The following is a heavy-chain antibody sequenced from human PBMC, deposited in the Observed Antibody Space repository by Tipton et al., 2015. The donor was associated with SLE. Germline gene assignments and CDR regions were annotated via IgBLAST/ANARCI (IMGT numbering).Heavy chain of an antibody. CDR3: AREGEGDY. J-gene: IGHJ4*02. CDR2: INHSGST. V-gene: IGHV4-34*01. Sequence: TLSLTSAVYGGSFSGYYWSWIRQPPGKGLEWIGEINHSGSTYYNPSLKSRVTISVDTSKNQFSLKLSSVTAADTAVYYCAREGEGDYWGQGTLVTVSS. CDR1: GGSFSGYY.